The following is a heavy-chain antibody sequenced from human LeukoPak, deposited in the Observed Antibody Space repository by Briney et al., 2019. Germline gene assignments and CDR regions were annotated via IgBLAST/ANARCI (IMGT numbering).Heavy chain of an antibody. CDR3: ARGRIAAAGPWRY. V-gene: IGHV4-34*01. CDR2: INHSGST. J-gene: IGHJ4*02. CDR1: GGSFSGYY. D-gene: IGHD6-13*01. Sequence: SETLSLTCAVYGGSFSGYYWSWIRQPPGKGLEWIGEINHSGSTNYNPSLKSRVTISVDTSKNQFSLKLSSVTAADTAVYYCARGRIAAAGPWRYWGQGNLVTVSS.